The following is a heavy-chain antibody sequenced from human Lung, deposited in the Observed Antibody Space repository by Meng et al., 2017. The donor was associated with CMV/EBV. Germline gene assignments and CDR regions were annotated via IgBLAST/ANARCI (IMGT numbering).Heavy chain of an antibody. J-gene: IGHJ6*01. V-gene: IGHV3-53*01. CDR2: IYSGGIT. Sequence: GESLKISCAASAFTVSSNYMSWVRQAPGKGLEWVSVIYSGGITYYAGSVKGRFTISRDNSKNTLYLQMNSLRAEDTAVYYCARGGGGGDLLYYYYGMDVWGQGNXVNGAS. D-gene: IGHD2-21*02. CDR1: AFTVSSNY. CDR3: ARGGGGGDLLYYYYGMDV.